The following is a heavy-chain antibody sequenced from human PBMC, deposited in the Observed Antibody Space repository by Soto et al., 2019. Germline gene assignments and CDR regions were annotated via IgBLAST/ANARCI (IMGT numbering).Heavy chain of an antibody. Sequence: GASVKVSCKASGYTFTSNYMHWVRQAPGQGLEWMGIINPSGGSTSYAQKFQGRVTMTRDTSTSTVYMELSRLRSEDTAVYYCARGDYSNYNCYYYGMDVCGQATTVTGFS. CDR1: GYTFTSNY. V-gene: IGHV1-46*01. D-gene: IGHD4-4*01. CDR3: ARGDYSNYNCYYYGMDV. CDR2: INPSGGST. J-gene: IGHJ6*02.